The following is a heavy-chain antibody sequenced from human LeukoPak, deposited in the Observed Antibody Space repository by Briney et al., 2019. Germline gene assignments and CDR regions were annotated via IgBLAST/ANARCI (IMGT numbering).Heavy chain of an antibody. J-gene: IGHJ4*02. CDR3: ARHSIQIWSMYYFDY. CDR1: GFTFSSYS. V-gene: IGHV3-21*01. CDR2: ISSSNSHI. D-gene: IGHD5-18*01. Sequence: GGSLRLSCAASGFTFSSYSMNWVRQAPGKGLEWVSSISSSNSHIYYADSVKGRFTISRDNAKNSLYLQMNSLRAEDTAVYYCARHSIQIWSMYYFDYWGQGTLVTVSS.